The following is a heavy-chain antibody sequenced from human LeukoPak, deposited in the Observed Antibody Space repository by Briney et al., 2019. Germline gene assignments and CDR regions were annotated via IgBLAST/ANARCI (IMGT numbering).Heavy chain of an antibody. CDR3: ARERTHFLTVYYTTQLNY. Sequence: ASVKVSCKASGYTFTGYYMHWVRQAPGQGLEWMGWINPNSGGTNYAQKFQGRVTMTRDTSISTAYMELSRLRSDDTAVYYCARERTHFLTVYYTTQLNYWGQGTLVPVS. J-gene: IGHJ4*02. D-gene: IGHD3/OR15-3a*01. V-gene: IGHV1-2*02. CDR2: INPNSGGT. CDR1: GYTFTGYY.